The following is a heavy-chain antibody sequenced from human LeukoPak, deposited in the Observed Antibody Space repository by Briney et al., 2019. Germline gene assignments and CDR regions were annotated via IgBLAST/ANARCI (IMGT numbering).Heavy chain of an antibody. J-gene: IGHJ4*02. Sequence: SSETLSLTCTVSGGSISSSSYYWGWIRQPPGKGLEWIGSIYYSGSTYYNPSLKSRVTISVDTSKNQFSLKLSSVTAADTAVYYCARRVVVGQQLFSFDYWGQGTLVTVSS. D-gene: IGHD6-13*01. CDR3: ARRVVVGQQLFSFDY. CDR2: IYYSGST. V-gene: IGHV4-39*01. CDR1: GGSISSSSYY.